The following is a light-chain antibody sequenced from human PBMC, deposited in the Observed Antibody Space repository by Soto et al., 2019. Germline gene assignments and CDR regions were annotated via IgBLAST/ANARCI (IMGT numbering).Light chain of an antibody. CDR2: SNN. V-gene: IGLV1-44*01. CDR1: SSNIGRNS. Sequence: QSVLTQPPSASGTPGHGVIISCSGSSSNIGRNSVNWYQQFPRTAPKLLIHSNNQRPSGVPDRFSGSKSGTSASLAISGLQSEDEADYYCAAWDDSLSGPVFGGGTKLTVL. CDR3: AAWDDSLSGPV. J-gene: IGLJ2*01.